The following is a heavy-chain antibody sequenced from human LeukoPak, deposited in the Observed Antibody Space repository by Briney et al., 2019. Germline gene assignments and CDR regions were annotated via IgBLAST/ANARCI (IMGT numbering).Heavy chain of an antibody. CDR1: GGSISSYY. Sequence: SETLSLTCTVSGGSISSYYWSWIRQPPGKGLEWIGYIYYSGSTNYNPSLKSRVAISVDTSKNQFSLKLSSVTAADTAVYYCARCRREIFGVVPDFDYWGQGTLVTVSS. D-gene: IGHD3-3*01. V-gene: IGHV4-59*01. CDR2: IYYSGST. J-gene: IGHJ4*02. CDR3: ARCRREIFGVVPDFDY.